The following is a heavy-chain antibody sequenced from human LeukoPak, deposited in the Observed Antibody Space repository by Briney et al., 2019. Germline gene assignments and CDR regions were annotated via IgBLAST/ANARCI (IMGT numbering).Heavy chain of an antibody. D-gene: IGHD6-13*01. V-gene: IGHV4-30-4*08. CDR2: IYYSGST. J-gene: IGHJ4*02. CDR3: AREWGVIAALDY. Sequence: SQTLSLTCTVSGGSISSGDYYWSWIRQPPGKGLEWIGYIYYSGSTYYNPSLKSRVTISVDTSKNQFSLKLSSVTAADTAAYYCAREWGVIAALDYWGQGTLVTVSS. CDR1: GGSISSGDYY.